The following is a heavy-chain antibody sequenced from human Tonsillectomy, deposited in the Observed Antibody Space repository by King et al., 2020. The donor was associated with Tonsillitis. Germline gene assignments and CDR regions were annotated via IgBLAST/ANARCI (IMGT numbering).Heavy chain of an antibody. CDR3: AKELLSSSGDYHDAFDI. CDR1: GFTFDDYA. CDR2: INWNSGTI. V-gene: IGHV3-9*01. Sequence: VQLQESGGGLIQPGRSLRLSCAASGFTFDDYAMHWVRQAPGKGLEWVSGINWNSGTINYAGYVKGRLTISRDNARNSLFLQMNSLRAEETALYYCAKELLSSSGDYHDAFDIWGQGTMVTVSS. D-gene: IGHD3-22*01. J-gene: IGHJ3*02.